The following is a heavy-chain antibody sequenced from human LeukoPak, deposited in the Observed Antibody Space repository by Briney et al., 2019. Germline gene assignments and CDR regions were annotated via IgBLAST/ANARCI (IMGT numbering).Heavy chain of an antibody. V-gene: IGHV3-30-3*01. CDR2: ISYDGSNK. D-gene: IGHD4-17*01. CDR3: ARPGHLGYGDYVGDAFDI. J-gene: IGHJ3*02. CDR1: GFTFSSYA. Sequence: PGGSLRLSCAASGFTFSSYAMHWVRQAPGKGLEWVAVISYDGSNKYYADSVKGRFTISRDNSKNTLYLQMNSLRAEDTAVYYCARPGHLGYGDYVGDAFDIWGQGTMVTVSS.